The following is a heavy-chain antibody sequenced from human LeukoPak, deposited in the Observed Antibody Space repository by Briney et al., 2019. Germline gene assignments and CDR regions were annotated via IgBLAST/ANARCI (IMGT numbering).Heavy chain of an antibody. D-gene: IGHD3-3*01. CDR1: GFTFSSYA. V-gene: IGHV3-23*01. J-gene: IGHJ6*02. CDR2: ISGSGGST. Sequence: GGSLRLSCAASGFTFSSYAMSWVRQAPGKGLEWVSAISGSGGSTYYADSVKGRFTISRDNSKNTLYLQMNSLRAEDTAVYYCVKDRGPPYYDFWSGYYYGMDVWGQGTTVTVSS. CDR3: VKDRGPPYYDFWSGYYYGMDV.